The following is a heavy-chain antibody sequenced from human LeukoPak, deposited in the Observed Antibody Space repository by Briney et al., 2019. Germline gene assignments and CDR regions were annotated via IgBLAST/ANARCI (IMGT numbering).Heavy chain of an antibody. Sequence: GGSLRLSCAVSGFTFNSYSMNWVRQTPGKGLEWVSYISRSGSTIYYADSVKGRFTISRDNSKNTLYLQMNSLRAEDTAVYYCARDGVPAAIPMSYYYYGMDVWGQGTTVTVSS. D-gene: IGHD2-2*02. V-gene: IGHV3-48*01. CDR1: GFTFNSYS. CDR3: ARDGVPAAIPMSYYYYGMDV. J-gene: IGHJ6*02. CDR2: ISRSGSTI.